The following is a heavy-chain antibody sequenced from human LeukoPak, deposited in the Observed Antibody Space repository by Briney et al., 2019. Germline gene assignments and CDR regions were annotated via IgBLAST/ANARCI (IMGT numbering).Heavy chain of an antibody. D-gene: IGHD3-10*01. Sequence: GGSLRLSCAASGFTFSNYAMSWVRQAPGKGLEWVSAISGSGGSTYYADSVKGRFTISRDNSKNTLYLQMNSLRAEDTAVYYCARDSPEYGSNYYYYYGMDVWGQGTTVTVSS. J-gene: IGHJ6*02. V-gene: IGHV3-23*01. CDR3: ARDSPEYGSNYYYYYGMDV. CDR1: GFTFSNYA. CDR2: ISGSGGST.